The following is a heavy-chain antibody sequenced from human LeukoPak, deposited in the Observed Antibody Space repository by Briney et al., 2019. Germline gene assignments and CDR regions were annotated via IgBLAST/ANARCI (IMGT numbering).Heavy chain of an antibody. CDR1: GFTFSSYS. CDR3: ASDDCGGDCYQLDY. D-gene: IGHD2-21*02. CDR2: ISSSSSYI. Sequence: GGSLRLSCAASGFTFSSYSMNWVRQAPGKGLEWVSSISSSSSYIYYADSVKGRFTISRDNAKNSLYLQMNSLRAEDTAVYYCASDDCGGDCYQLDYWGQGTLVTVSS. J-gene: IGHJ4*02. V-gene: IGHV3-21*01.